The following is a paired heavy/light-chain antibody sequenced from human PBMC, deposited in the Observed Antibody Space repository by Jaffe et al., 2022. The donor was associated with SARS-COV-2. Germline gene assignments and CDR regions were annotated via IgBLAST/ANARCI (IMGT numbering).Heavy chain of an antibody. J-gene: IGHJ3*02. CDR1: GFTFSSYA. CDR3: AREGVFSAFDI. CDR2: ISYDGSNK. V-gene: IGHV3-30*04. D-gene: IGHD6-13*01. Sequence: QVQLVESGGGVVQPGRSLRLSCAASGFTFSSYAMHWVRQAPGKGLEWVAVISYDGSNKYYADSVKGRFTISRDNSKNTLYLQMNSLRAEDTAVYYCAREGVFSAFDIWGQGTMVTVSS.
Light chain of an antibody. Sequence: AIQLTQSPSSLSASVGDRVTITCRASQGISSALAWYQQKPGKAPKLLIYDASSLESGVPSRFSGSGSGTDFTLTISSLQPEDFATYYCQQFNNYPLTFGQGTKVEIK. V-gene: IGKV1D-13*01. CDR1: QGISSA. CDR2: DAS. CDR3: QQFNNYPLT. J-gene: IGKJ1*01.